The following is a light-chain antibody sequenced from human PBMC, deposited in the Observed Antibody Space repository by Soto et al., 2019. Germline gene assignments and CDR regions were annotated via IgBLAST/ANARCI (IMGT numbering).Light chain of an antibody. CDR2: DDN. J-gene: IGLJ1*01. CDR3: GSWDSSLSADV. Sequence: QSVMTQPPSVSAAPGQTVTISCSGTSSNIGGNSVSWYQQLPGTAPKLLIYDDNKRPAGIPDRFFGSKSGTSATLGITGFQTGDEDDYYCGSWDSSLSADVFGTGTKLTVL. CDR1: SSNIGGNS. V-gene: IGLV1-51*01.